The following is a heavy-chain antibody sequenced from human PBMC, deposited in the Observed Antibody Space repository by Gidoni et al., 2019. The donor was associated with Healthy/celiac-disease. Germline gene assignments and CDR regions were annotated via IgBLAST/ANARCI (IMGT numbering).Heavy chain of an antibody. CDR1: GGSFSGYY. CDR2: INHSGST. J-gene: IGHJ4*02. D-gene: IGHD6-6*01. CDR3: ARGGGHSSSSLFDY. Sequence: QVQLQQWGAGLLKPSETLSLTCAVYGGSFSGYYWSWIRQPPGKGLEWIGEINHSGSTNYNPSLKSRVTISVDTSKNQFSLKLSSVTAADTAVYYCARGGGHSSSSLFDYWGQGTLVTVSS. V-gene: IGHV4-34*01.